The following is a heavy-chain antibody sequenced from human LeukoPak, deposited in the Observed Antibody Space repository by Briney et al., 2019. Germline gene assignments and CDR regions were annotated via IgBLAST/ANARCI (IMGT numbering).Heavy chain of an antibody. J-gene: IGHJ3*02. CDR1: GFTRSSYW. CDR3: ASSITIFGVVYSDAFDI. CDR2: IKQDGSEK. Sequence: GGSLRLSCAASGFTRSSYWMSWVRQAPGKGLEWVANIKQDGSEKYYVDSVKGRFTISRDNAKNSLYLQMNSLRAEDTAVYYCASSITIFGVVYSDAFDIWGQGTMVTVSS. D-gene: IGHD3-3*01. V-gene: IGHV3-7*01.